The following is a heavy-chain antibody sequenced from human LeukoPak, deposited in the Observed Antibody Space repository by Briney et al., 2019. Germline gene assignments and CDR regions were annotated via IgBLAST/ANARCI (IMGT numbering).Heavy chain of an antibody. V-gene: IGHV4-4*07. Sequence: SETLSLTCTVSGGSISNYYWSWIRQPAGKGLEWIGRIYTSGSTNYNPSLKSRVTISVDTSKNQFSLKVSSVTAADTAVYYCARGGGTSWLDYWGQGTLVIVSS. D-gene: IGHD6-13*01. CDR1: GGSISNYY. J-gene: IGHJ4*02. CDR3: ARGGGTSWLDY. CDR2: IYTSGST.